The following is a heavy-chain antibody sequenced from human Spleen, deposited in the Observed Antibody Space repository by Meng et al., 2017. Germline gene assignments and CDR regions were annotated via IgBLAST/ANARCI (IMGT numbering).Heavy chain of an antibody. V-gene: IGHV4-39*07. CDR2: IYYSGIP. CDR1: GDSISSSNYY. CDR3: ARASSENYFGSDY. D-gene: IGHD1-7*01. J-gene: IGHJ4*02. Sequence: SETLSLTCTVSGDSISSSNYYWGWIRQPPGKGLEWIGSIYYSGIPYYNPSLKSRVAISLGTSKSQFSLKLSSVTAADTAVYYCARASSENYFGSDYWGQGTLVTVSS.